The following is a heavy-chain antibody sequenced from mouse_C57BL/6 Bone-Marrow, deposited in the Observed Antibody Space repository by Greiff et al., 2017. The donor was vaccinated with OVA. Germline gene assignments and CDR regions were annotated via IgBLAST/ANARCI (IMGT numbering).Heavy chain of an antibody. V-gene: IGHV1-19*01. CDR3: ARRPITTVVPYYFDY. J-gene: IGHJ2*01. D-gene: IGHD1-1*01. Sequence: DVQLQQSGPVLVKPGASVKMSCKASGYTFTDYYMNWVKQSHGKSLEWIGVINPYNGGTSYNQKFKGKATLTVDKSSSTAYMELNSLTSEDSAVYYCARRPITTVVPYYFDYWGQGTTLTVSS. CDR2: INPYNGGT. CDR1: GYTFTDYY.